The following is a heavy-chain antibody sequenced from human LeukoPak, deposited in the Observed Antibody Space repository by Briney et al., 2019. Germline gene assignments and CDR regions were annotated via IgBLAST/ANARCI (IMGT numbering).Heavy chain of an antibody. J-gene: IGHJ4*02. CDR3: ASNIGYSSSWLYFYFDY. CDR2: INPNSGGT. V-gene: IGHV1-2*06. CDR1: GYTFTGYY. D-gene: IGHD6-13*01. Sequence: GASVTVSCTASGYTFTGYYMHWVRQAPGQGLEWMGRINPNSGGTNYAQKFQGRVTMTRDTSISTAYMELSRLRSDDTAVYYCASNIGYSSSWLYFYFDYWGQGTLVTVSS.